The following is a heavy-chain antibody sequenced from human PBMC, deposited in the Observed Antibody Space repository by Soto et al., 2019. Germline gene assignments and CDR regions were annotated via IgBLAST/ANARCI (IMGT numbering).Heavy chain of an antibody. D-gene: IGHD3-9*01. V-gene: IGHV3-33*08. J-gene: IGHJ4*02. CDR1: GFTFSYYG. CDR3: ARDPDTTGHYSHFDL. Sequence: QVQLVESGGGVVQPGGSLRLSCAASGFTFSYYGFHWVRQAPGKGLEWVAVMHTGGNEKYYVDSVTGRFTVSRDDSGNMVNLEMSGLRAEDTAEYFCARDPDTTGHYSHFDLWGRGALVAVS. CDR2: MHTGGNEK.